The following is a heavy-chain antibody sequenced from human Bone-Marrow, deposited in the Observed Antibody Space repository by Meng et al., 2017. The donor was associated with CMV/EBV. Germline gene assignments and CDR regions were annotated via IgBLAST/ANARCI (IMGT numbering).Heavy chain of an antibody. CDR1: GFTFSSYS. V-gene: IGHV3-21*06. CDR2: TSGSSRYI. Sequence: GESLKISCAASGFTFSSYSMNWVRQAPGKGLEWVSSTSGSSRYIYYADSVKGRFTISRDNAKNSLYLQMNSLSAEDTAVYYCARDERACISSSCQGYGYFDLWGRGTLVTVSS. J-gene: IGHJ2*01. D-gene: IGHD2-2*01. CDR3: ARDERACISSSCQGYGYFDL.